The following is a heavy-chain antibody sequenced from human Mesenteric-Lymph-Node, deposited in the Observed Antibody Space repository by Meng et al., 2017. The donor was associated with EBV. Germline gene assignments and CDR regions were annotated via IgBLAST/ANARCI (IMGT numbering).Heavy chain of an antibody. V-gene: IGHV3-30*03. CDR3: TTDQRWLQPDFDY. CDR1: GFTFSNFG. CDR2: ISHDGNTK. Sequence: QVQLVESGGGVVQPGRSLRLSCAASGFTFSNFGMHWVRQAPGKGLEWVALISHDGNTKFYADSVKGRFNISRDNSKNTLYLQMNSLKTEDTAVYYCTTDQRWLQPDFDYWGQGTLVTVAS. J-gene: IGHJ4*02. D-gene: IGHD5-24*01.